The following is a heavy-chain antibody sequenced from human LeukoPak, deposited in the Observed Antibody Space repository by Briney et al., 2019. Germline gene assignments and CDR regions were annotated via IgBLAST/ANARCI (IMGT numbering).Heavy chain of an antibody. D-gene: IGHD2-15*01. J-gene: IGHJ6*04. CDR3: ASGNYYYGMDV. Sequence: SETLSLTCTVSGGSISSYYWSWIRQPPGKGLEWIGYIYYSGSTNYNPSLESRVTISVDTSKNQFSLKLSSVTAADTAVYYCASGNYYYGMDVWGKGTTVTVSS. CDR2: IYYSGST. CDR1: GGSISSYY. V-gene: IGHV4-59*01.